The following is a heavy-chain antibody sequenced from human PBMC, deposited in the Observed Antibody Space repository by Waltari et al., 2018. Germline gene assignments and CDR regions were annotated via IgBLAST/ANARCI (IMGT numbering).Heavy chain of an antibody. CDR2: MNPNSGNT. CDR3: ARSRIAAAGTGWFDP. Sequence: QVQLVQSGAEVKKPGASVKVSCKASGYTFTSYDINWVRQATGQGLEWMGWMNPNSGNTGYEQKFQGRVTMTRNTSISTAYMELSSLRSEDTAVYYCARSRIAAAGTGWFDPWGQGTLVTVSS. CDR1: GYTFTSYD. V-gene: IGHV1-8*01. J-gene: IGHJ5*02. D-gene: IGHD6-13*01.